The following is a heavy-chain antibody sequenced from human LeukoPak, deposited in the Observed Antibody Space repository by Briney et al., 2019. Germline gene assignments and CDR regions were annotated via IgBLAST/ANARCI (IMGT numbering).Heavy chain of an antibody. Sequence: ASVKVSCKPSGYTFTSYDINWVRQATGQGLEWMGWMNPNSGNTGYAQKFQGRVTMTRNTSISTAYMELSSLRSEDTAVYYCARDGSSSWYWNGNWFDPWGQGTLVTVSS. CDR3: ARDGSSSWYWNGNWFDP. J-gene: IGHJ5*02. CDR1: GYTFTSYD. CDR2: MNPNSGNT. V-gene: IGHV1-8*01. D-gene: IGHD6-13*01.